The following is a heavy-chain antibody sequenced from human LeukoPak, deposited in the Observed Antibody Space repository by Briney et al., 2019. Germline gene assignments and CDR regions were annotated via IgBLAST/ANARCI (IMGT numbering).Heavy chain of an antibody. D-gene: IGHD3-22*01. V-gene: IGHV4-59*08. CDR1: GGSISSYY. J-gene: IGHJ3*02. Sequence: PSETLSLTCTVSGGSISSYYWSWIRQPPGKGLEWIGYIYYSGSTNYNPSLKSRATISVDTSKNQFSLKLSSVTAADTAVYYCARQGYYDSFHAFDIWGQGTMVTVSS. CDR3: ARQGYYDSFHAFDI. CDR2: IYYSGST.